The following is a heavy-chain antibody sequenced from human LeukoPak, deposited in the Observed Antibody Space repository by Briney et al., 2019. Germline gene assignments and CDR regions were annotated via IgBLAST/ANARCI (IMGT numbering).Heavy chain of an antibody. J-gene: IGHJ4*02. CDR3: AKWYDSSGYSFGSYFDY. D-gene: IGHD3-22*01. Sequence: GGSLRLSCAASGFTFSSYAMSWVRQAPGKGLEWVSAISGSGGSTYYADSVKGRFTISRDNSKNTLYLQMNSLRAEDTAVYYCAKWYDSSGYSFGSYFDYWGQGTLVTVSS. CDR1: GFTFSSYA. CDR2: ISGSGGST. V-gene: IGHV3-23*01.